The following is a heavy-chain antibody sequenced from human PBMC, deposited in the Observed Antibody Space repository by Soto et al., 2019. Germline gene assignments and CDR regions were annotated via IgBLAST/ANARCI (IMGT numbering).Heavy chain of an antibody. Sequence: GGSLRLSCAASGFPFNRYAMSWVRQAPGKGLQWVSATSGSGGSTYYADSVKGRFTISRDNSKNTLYLQMNSLRAEDTAVYYCAKDFYSSGWYYFDYWGQGTLVTVAS. J-gene: IGHJ4*02. D-gene: IGHD6-19*01. V-gene: IGHV3-23*01. CDR3: AKDFYSSGWYYFDY. CDR1: GFPFNRYA. CDR2: TSGSGGST.